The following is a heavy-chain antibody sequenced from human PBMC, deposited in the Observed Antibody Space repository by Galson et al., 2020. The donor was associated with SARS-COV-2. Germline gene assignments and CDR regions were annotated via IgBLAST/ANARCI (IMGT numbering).Heavy chain of an antibody. CDR2: FDPEDGET. CDR1: GYTLTELS. CDR3: ATSYAYYGSGSDPKIGIDY. Sequence: ASVKVSCKVSGYTLTELSMHWVRQAPGKGLEWMGGFDPEDGETIYAQKFQGRVTMTEDTSTDTAYMELSSLRSEDTAVYYCATSYAYYGSGSDPKIGIDYWGQGTLVTVSS. V-gene: IGHV1-24*01. D-gene: IGHD3-10*01. J-gene: IGHJ4*02.